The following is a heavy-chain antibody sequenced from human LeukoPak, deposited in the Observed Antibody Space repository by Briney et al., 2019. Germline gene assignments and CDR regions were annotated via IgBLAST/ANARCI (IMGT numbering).Heavy chain of an antibody. J-gene: IGHJ4*02. Sequence: GGSLRLSCAASGFTFSSYAMSWVRQAPGKGLEWVSCTSGSGGSTFHADSVKGRFTISRDNSKNTLYFQMNSLRAEDTAVYYCAKDFGSYQGDYWGQGTLVTVSS. CDR1: GFTFSSYA. CDR3: AKDFGSYQGDY. CDR2: TSGSGGST. D-gene: IGHD1-26*01. V-gene: IGHV3-23*01.